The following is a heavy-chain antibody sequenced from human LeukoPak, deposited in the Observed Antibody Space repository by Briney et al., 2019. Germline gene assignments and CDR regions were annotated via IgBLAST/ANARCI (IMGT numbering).Heavy chain of an antibody. D-gene: IGHD6-19*01. V-gene: IGHV4-59*12. CDR2: IYYSGST. CDR3: AREGSGCFDY. Sequence: TSETLSLTCTVSGGSISSYYWSWIRQPPGKGLEWIGYIYYSGSTNYNPSLKSRVTISVDTSKNQFSLKLSSVTAADTAVYYCAREGSGCFDYWGQGTLVTVSS. J-gene: IGHJ4*02. CDR1: GGSISSYY.